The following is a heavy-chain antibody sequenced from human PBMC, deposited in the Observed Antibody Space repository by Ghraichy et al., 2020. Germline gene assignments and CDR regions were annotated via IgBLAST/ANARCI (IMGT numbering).Heavy chain of an antibody. D-gene: IGHD3-9*01. CDR3: ARGWYYDILTGYSKLRAFDI. J-gene: IGHJ3*02. V-gene: IGHV1-18*01. CDR2: ISAYNGNT. CDR1: GYTFTSYG. Sequence: ASVKVSCKASGYTFTSYGISWVRQAPGQGLEWMGWISAYNGNTNYAQKLQGRVTMTTDTSTSTAYMELRSLRSDDTAVYYCARGWYYDILTGYSKLRAFDIWGQGTMVTVSS.